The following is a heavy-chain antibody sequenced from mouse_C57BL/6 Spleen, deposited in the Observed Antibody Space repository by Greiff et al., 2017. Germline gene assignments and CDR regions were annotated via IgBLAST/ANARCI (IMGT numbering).Heavy chain of an antibody. D-gene: IGHD2-5*01. J-gene: IGHJ1*03. CDR1: GYTFTSYW. CDR3: ARRRVYSNYDDWYVDV. V-gene: IGHV1-55*01. Sequence: QVQLQQPGAELVKPGASVKMSCKASGYTFTSYWITWVKQRPGQGLEWIGDIYPGSGSTNYNEKFKSKATLTVATSSSTAYMQLSSLTSEDSAVYYCARRRVYSNYDDWYVDVWGTGTTVTVSS. CDR2: IYPGSGST.